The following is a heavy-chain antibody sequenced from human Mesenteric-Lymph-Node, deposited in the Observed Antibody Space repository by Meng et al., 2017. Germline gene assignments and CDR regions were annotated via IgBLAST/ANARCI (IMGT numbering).Heavy chain of an antibody. CDR2: IKQDESEK. Sequence: GGSLRLSCAASGFTFSDSYMNWVRQAPGKGLEWVASIKQDESEKYYVDSVKGRFTISRDNAKNSLHLQMNSLRDEDMAVYYCARALGDGGTFYSGIIERLDYWGQGTLVTVSS. CDR3: ARALGDGGTFYSGIIERLDY. V-gene: IGHV3-7*01. CDR1: GFTFSDSY. D-gene: IGHD1-1*01. J-gene: IGHJ4*02.